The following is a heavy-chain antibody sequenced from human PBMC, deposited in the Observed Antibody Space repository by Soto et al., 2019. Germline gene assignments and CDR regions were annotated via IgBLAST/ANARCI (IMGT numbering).Heavy chain of an antibody. V-gene: IGHV3-33*01. CDR1: GFTFTNYG. CDR3: TRDPSGGSRYYFDS. J-gene: IGHJ4*02. D-gene: IGHD1-26*01. CDR2: IWYDGSNR. Sequence: PGGSLRLSCAASGFTFTNYGMHWVRQAPGKGLEWVAVIWYDGSNRFYADSVKGRFTISKDNSQNMLYLQMHSLRPEDTAVYYCTRDPSGGSRYYFDSWGQGTLVTVSS.